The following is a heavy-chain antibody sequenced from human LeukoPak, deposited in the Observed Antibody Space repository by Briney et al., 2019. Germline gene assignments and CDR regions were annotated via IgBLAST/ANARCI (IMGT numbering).Heavy chain of an antibody. J-gene: IGHJ4*02. D-gene: IGHD5-18*01. CDR1: GGSFSGYY. CDR2: INHSGST. V-gene: IGHV4-34*01. CDR3: ARLDPGGYSSMAVLDY. Sequence: PSETLSLTCAVYGGSFSGYYWSWIRQPPGKGLEWIGEINHSGSTNYNPSLKSRVTISVDTSKNQFSLKLSSVTAADTAVYYCARLDPGGYSSMAVLDYWGQGTLVTVSS.